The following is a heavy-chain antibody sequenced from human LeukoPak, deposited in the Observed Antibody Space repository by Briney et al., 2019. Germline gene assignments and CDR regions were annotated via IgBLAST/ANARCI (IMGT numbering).Heavy chain of an antibody. D-gene: IGHD1-1*01. V-gene: IGHV3-15*01. Sequence: GGSLRLSCAASGFTFSNAWMSCGRHAPGKRLGWIGRIKSKTDGATTDYAAHVKGRFTISRDDSTDTLYLQLNSLKTEDTAIYYCTTDPRNGYYFDYWGQGTLVTVSS. CDR1: GFTFSNAW. J-gene: IGHJ4*02. CDR2: IKSKTDGATT. CDR3: TTDPRNGYYFDY.